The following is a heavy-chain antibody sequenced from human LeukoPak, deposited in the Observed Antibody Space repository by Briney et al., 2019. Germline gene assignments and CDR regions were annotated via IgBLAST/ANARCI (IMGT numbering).Heavy chain of an antibody. CDR3: ARSDGYGLVGI. Sequence: SETLSLTCTVSGGSISSYYWSWIRQPPGKGLEWIGSIYSSGSTYYYSSLKSRVIILIDTAKNHFSLNLSSVTAADTAVYYCARSDGYGLVGIWGQGTMVTVSS. J-gene: IGHJ3*02. D-gene: IGHD1-26*01. V-gene: IGHV4-59*12. CDR2: IYSSGST. CDR1: GGSISSYY.